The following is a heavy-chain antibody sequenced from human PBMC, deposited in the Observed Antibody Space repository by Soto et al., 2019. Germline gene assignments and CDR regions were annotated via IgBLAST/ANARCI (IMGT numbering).Heavy chain of an antibody. CDR1: GGSISRYY. CDR3: ARERWMATIPAFDI. D-gene: IGHD5-12*01. V-gene: IGHV4-59*01. Sequence: PSETLSLTCTVSGGSISRYYWSWSRQPPGKGLEWIGYIYYSGSTNYNPSLKSRVTISVDTSKNQFSLKLSSVTAADTAVYYCARERWMATIPAFDIWGQGTMVTVSS. CDR2: IYYSGST. J-gene: IGHJ3*02.